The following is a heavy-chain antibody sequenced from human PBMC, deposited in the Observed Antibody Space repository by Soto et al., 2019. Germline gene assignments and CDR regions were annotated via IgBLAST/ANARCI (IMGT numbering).Heavy chain of an antibody. D-gene: IGHD3-10*01. V-gene: IGHV4-61*01. CDR2: IYYSGST. CDR3: ARVPMVRGVYLYYFDY. Sequence: SATLAITCTVSGGSVSSGSYYWSWIRQPPGKGLEWIGYIYYSGSTNYNPSPKSRVTISVDTSKNQFSLKLSSVTAADTAVYYCARVPMVRGVYLYYFDYWGQGTLVTVSS. CDR1: GGSVSSGSYY. J-gene: IGHJ4*02.